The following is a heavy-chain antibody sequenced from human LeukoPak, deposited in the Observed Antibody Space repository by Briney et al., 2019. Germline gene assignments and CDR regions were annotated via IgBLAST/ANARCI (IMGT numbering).Heavy chain of an antibody. J-gene: IGHJ4*02. Sequence: GSLRLSCAASGFTVSSNYVSWVRQAPGKGLEWVSVIYGGVNTVYADSVKGRFTISRDNSKNTLYLQMNSLRAEDTAVYYCAKSPKTGFLFDYWGKGTLVTVSP. CDR2: IYGGVNT. V-gene: IGHV3-66*01. D-gene: IGHD1-1*01. CDR3: AKSPKTGFLFDY. CDR1: GFTVSSNY.